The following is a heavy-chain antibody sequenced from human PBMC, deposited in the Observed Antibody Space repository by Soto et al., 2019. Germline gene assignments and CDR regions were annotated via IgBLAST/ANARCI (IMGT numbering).Heavy chain of an antibody. CDR1: GFTFDDYA. CDR2: ISWNSDNI. V-gene: IGHV3-9*01. J-gene: IGHJ3*02. Sequence: GGSLRLSCAASGFTFDDYAMHWVRQAPGKGLEWVSGISWNSDNIVYADSVKGRFTISGDNAKNSLYLQMNSLRAEDTALYYCAKDLYSNYGDAFDIWGQGTMVTVSS. CDR3: AKDLYSNYGDAFDI. D-gene: IGHD4-4*01.